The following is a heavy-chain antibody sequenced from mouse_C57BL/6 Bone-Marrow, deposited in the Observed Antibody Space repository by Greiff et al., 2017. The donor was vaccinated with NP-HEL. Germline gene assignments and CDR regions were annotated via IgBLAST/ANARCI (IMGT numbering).Heavy chain of an antibody. CDR3: ARSMGYFDY. CDR2: IWSGGST. D-gene: IGHD1-1*02. Sequence: QVQLKESGPGLVQPSQSLSITCTVSGFSLTSYGVHWVRQSPGKGLEWRGVIWSGGSTDYNAAFISRLSISKDNSKSQVFFKMNSLQADDTAIYYCARSMGYFDYWGQGTTLTVSS. CDR1: GFSLTSYG. V-gene: IGHV2-2*01. J-gene: IGHJ2*01.